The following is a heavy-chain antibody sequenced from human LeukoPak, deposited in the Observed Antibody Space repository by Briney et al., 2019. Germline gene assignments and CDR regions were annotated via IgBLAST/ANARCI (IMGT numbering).Heavy chain of an antibody. Sequence: GRSLRLSCAASGFTFSSYGMHWVRQAPGKGLEWVAVISYDRSNKYYADSVKGRFTISRDNSKNTLYLQMNSLRAEDTAVYYCAKDSPGIAVASTFDYWGQGTLVTVSS. J-gene: IGHJ4*02. CDR2: ISYDRSNK. CDR1: GFTFSSYG. V-gene: IGHV3-30*18. D-gene: IGHD6-19*01. CDR3: AKDSPGIAVASTFDY.